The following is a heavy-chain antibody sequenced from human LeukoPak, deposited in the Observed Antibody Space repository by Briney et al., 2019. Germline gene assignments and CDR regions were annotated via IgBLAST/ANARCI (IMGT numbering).Heavy chain of an antibody. V-gene: IGHV3-23*01. CDR2: ISGSGGST. CDR1: GFTFSSYG. CDR3: AKVLSSAETTVTAYDAFDI. D-gene: IGHD4-17*01. J-gene: IGHJ3*02. Sequence: PGRSLRLSCAASGFTFSSYGMSWVRQAPGKGLEWVSAISGSGGSTYYADSVKGRFTISRDNSKNTLYLQMNSLRAEDTAVYYCAKVLSSAETTVTAYDAFDIWGQGTMVTVSS.